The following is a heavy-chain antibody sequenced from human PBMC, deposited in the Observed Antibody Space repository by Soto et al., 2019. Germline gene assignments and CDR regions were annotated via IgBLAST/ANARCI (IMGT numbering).Heavy chain of an antibody. D-gene: IGHD3-16*01. CDR1: GFTFTSSA. V-gene: IGHV1-58*02. CDR2: IVVGSGNT. CDR3: AASVWSWAPPNYYYFMDV. Sequence: ASVKVSCKASGFTFTSSAMQWVRQARGQRLEWIGWIVVGSGNTNYAQKFQERVTITRDMSTSTAYMELSSLRSEDTAVYYCAASVWSWAPPNYYYFMDVRAKGTTVTGSS. J-gene: IGHJ6*03.